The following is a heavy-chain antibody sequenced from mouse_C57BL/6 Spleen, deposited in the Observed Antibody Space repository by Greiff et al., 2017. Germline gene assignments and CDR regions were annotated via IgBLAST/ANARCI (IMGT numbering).Heavy chain of an antibody. Sequence: EVKVVESGGGLVQPKGSLKLSCAASGFSFNTYAMNWVRQAPGKGLEWVARIRSKSNNNATYYANSVKDRFTISRDDSESMLYLQMNNLETEDTAVYYYVRHRAAMDYWGQGTSVTVSS. CDR3: VRHRAAMDY. CDR2: IRSKSNNNAT. CDR1: GFSFNTYA. V-gene: IGHV10-1*01. J-gene: IGHJ4*01.